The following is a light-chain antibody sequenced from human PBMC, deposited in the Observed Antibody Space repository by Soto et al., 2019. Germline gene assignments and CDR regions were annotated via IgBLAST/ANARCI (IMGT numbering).Light chain of an antibody. CDR3: QQSYSTPPRT. V-gene: IGKV1-39*01. CDR1: KNINTW. Sequence: DIQMTQSPSTLSASVGDRVTITCRASKNINTWVAWYQQKPGKAPKLLIYAASSLQSGVPSRFSGSGSGTDFTLTISSLQPEDFATYYCQQSYSTPPRTFGQGTKVDIK. J-gene: IGKJ1*01. CDR2: AAS.